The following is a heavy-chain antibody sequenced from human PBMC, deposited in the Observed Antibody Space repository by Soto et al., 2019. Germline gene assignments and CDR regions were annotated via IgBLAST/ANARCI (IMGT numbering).Heavy chain of an antibody. CDR2: IVPIFGTT. CDR3: TRGIEGLPWVVAAFGF. J-gene: IGHJ4*02. V-gene: IGHV1-69*01. Sequence: QVQLVQSGAEVKKPGSSVKVSCKASGGTFSSYVINWVRQAPGQGLEWMGGIVPIFGTTDYAQKFHGRVTITADDSTSTAYMELSSLRSEDTAVYYCTRGIEGLPWVVAAFGFWGPGTLVTVSS. D-gene: IGHD2-15*01. CDR1: GGTFSSYV.